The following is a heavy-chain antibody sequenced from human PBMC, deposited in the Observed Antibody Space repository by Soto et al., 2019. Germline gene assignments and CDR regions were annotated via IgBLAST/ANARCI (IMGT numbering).Heavy chain of an antibody. CDR1: GYTFTNYA. CDR3: ARGVSLYWYFDL. Sequence: QVQLVQSGAEVKKPGASVKVSCNASGYTFTNYAMHWVRQAPGQRLEWMGWINAGNGNTKYSQKFQGRVTITRDTSASTDYMELSSLRSEDTAVYYCARGVSLYWYFDLWGRGTLVTVSS. CDR2: INAGNGNT. J-gene: IGHJ2*01. V-gene: IGHV1-3*01.